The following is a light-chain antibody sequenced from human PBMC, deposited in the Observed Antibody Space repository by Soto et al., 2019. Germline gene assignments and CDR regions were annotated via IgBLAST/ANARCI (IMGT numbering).Light chain of an antibody. CDR2: AAS. V-gene: IGKV1-39*01. Sequence: IRMTQSPSSLSASVGDRVTITCRASQSIKNYLNWYQQTPGKAPKLLVYAASTLQSGVPSRFSGRGSGTDFTLTISSLQPADFATYFCQQSYSPLWTFGEGTNVEIK. J-gene: IGKJ1*01. CDR1: QSIKNY. CDR3: QQSYSPLWT.